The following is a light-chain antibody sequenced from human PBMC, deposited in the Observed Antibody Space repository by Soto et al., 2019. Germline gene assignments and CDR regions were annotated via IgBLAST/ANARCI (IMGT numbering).Light chain of an antibody. J-gene: IGLJ1*01. CDR1: SSDVGGYNY. CDR3: RSYTSSSTRV. Sequence: QSVLTQPASGSGSPGQSITISCTGTSSDVGGYNYVSWYQQHPGKAPKLMIYEVSNRPPGVSNRFSGSKSGNTASLTISGLQAEDEADYYSRSYTSSSTRVFGTGNKVPXL. V-gene: IGLV2-14*01. CDR2: EVS.